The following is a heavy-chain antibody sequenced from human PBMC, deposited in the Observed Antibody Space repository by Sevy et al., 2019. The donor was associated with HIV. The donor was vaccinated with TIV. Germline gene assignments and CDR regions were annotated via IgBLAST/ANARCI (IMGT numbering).Heavy chain of an antibody. D-gene: IGHD2-2*01. J-gene: IGHJ5*02. Sequence: SETLSLTCAVYGESFSGYYWNWIRQSPGKGLEWIGEINHSGSTHYNPTLKSRVTRSVDTSKNQFSLRLNSVTAADTAVYYCARAPPVVVVPGAPSWFDPWGQGTLVTVSS. V-gene: IGHV4-34*01. CDR1: GESFSGYY. CDR3: ARAPPVVVVPGAPSWFDP. CDR2: INHSGST.